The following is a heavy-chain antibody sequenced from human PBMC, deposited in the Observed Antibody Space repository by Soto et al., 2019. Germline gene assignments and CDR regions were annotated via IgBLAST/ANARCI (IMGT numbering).Heavy chain of an antibody. D-gene: IGHD2-2*01. CDR1: GFTFSGSA. Sequence: GGSLRLSCAASGFTFSGSAMHWVRQASGKGLEWVGRIRSKANSYAAAYAASVKGRFTISRDDSKNTAYLQMNSLKTEDTAVYYCTFLADLGYCSSTSCRAGGMDVRGQGTTVTVSS. CDR2: IRSKANSYAA. V-gene: IGHV3-73*01. J-gene: IGHJ6*02. CDR3: TFLADLGYCSSTSCRAGGMDV.